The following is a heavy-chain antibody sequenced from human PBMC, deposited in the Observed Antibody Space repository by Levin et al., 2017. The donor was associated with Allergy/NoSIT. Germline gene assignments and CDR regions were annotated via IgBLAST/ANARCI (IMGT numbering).Heavy chain of an antibody. CDR2: INPTTGVT. Sequence: ASVKVSCKASGYIFTDYYIHWVRLVPGQGLEWMGRINPTTGVTNSAKRFKGRLTVTRDTSISTAFLELSSLRSDDTAVYDCARALQLVRPCDYWGQGALVTVSS. D-gene: IGHD6-6*01. CDR1: GYIFTDYY. CDR3: ARALQLVRPCDY. V-gene: IGHV1-2*06. J-gene: IGHJ4*02.